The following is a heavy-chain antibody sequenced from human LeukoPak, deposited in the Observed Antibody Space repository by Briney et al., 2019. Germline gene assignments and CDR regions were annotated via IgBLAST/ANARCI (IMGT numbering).Heavy chain of an antibody. D-gene: IGHD2-15*01. Sequence: GESLKISCKGSGYSFTSYWIGWVRQMPGKGLEWMGIIYPGDSDTRYSPSFQGQVTISADKSISTAYLQWSSLKASDTAMYYCARGEDCSGGSCYYYDYWDQGTLVTVSS. J-gene: IGHJ4*02. CDR3: ARGEDCSGGSCYYYDY. CDR2: IYPGDSDT. V-gene: IGHV5-51*01. CDR1: GYSFTSYW.